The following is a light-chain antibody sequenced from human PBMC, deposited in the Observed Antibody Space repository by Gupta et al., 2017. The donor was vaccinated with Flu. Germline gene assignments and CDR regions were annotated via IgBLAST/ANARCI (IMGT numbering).Light chain of an antibody. Sequence: PSSLAASVGDRVTITCRASQGVNNYLAWYQQRPGRVPSLLIYAASTLQSGVPSRFSGSGSGTEFTLTISSLQSEDVATYYCQKYDSAPYTFGPGTRVDIK. CDR2: AAS. J-gene: IGKJ3*01. V-gene: IGKV1-27*01. CDR1: QGVNNY. CDR3: QKYDSAPYT.